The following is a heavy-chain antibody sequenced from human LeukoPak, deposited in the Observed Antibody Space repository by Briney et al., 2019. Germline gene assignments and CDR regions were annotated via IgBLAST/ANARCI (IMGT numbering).Heavy chain of an antibody. J-gene: IGHJ4*02. V-gene: IGHV3-53*01. CDR1: GSTVSSNY. CDR3: ARERPNYYDSSPYYFDY. CDR2: IYSGGST. Sequence: GGSLRLSCAASGSTVSSNYMSWVRQAPGKGLEWVSVIYSGGSTYYADSVKGRFTISRDNSKNTLYLQMNSLRAEDTAVYYCARERPNYYDSSPYYFDYWGQGTLVTVSS. D-gene: IGHD3-22*01.